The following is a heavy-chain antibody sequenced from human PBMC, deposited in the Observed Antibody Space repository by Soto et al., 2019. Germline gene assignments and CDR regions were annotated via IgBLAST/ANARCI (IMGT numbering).Heavy chain of an antibody. CDR2: VTSSASST. V-gene: IGHV3-23*01. J-gene: IGHJ3*01. CDR3: AKGGAVLLDPFDV. D-gene: IGHD1-26*01. CDR1: GFTFSSFA. Sequence: PGGSLRLSCAASGFTFSSFAMNWVRLPPGRGLEWVAAVTSSASSTHYADSVKDRFTISRDNSKNTLYLQMNSLRADDTAVYYCAKGGAVLLDPFDVWGQGTMVTVSS.